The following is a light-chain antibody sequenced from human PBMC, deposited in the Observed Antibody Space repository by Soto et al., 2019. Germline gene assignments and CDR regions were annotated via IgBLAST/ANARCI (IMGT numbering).Light chain of an antibody. J-gene: IGLJ2*01. V-gene: IGLV4-69*01. CDR1: SGHSNYA. CDR2: LNSDGSH. Sequence: QAVVTQSPSASASLGASVKLTCTLSSGHSNYAIAWHQQQPERGPRFLMKLNSDGSHYKEDGIPDRFSGSSSGPERYLIISSLQSEDEADYYCRTWGTGTVVFGGGTKVTVL. CDR3: RTWGTGTVV.